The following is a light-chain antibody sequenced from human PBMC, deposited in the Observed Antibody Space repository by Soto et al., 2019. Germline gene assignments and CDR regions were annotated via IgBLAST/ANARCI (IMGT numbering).Light chain of an antibody. Sequence: QSVLTQPPSASGSPGQSITISCTGTSSDVGGYNYVSWYQQHPGKAPKLMIYEVSNRPSGVSNRFSGSKSGNTASLTISGLQAEDEADYYCSSYTSSSPGVFGGGTKLTVL. V-gene: IGLV2-14*01. J-gene: IGLJ3*02. CDR1: SSDVGGYNY. CDR2: EVS. CDR3: SSYTSSSPGV.